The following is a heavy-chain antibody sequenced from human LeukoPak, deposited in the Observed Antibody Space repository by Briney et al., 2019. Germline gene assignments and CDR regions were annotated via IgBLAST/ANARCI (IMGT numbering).Heavy chain of an antibody. Sequence: GGSLRLSCAASGFTFSNYEINWVRQAPGRGLEWISYISGSGTSIYHANSVKGRFTISRDNAKNSVYLQMNSLRAEDTAVYYCARDRDSSGYYYYYMDVWGRGTTVTVSS. D-gene: IGHD6-6*01. J-gene: IGHJ6*03. CDR3: ARDRDSSGYYYYYMDV. CDR1: GFTFSNYE. CDR2: ISGSGTSI. V-gene: IGHV3-48*03.